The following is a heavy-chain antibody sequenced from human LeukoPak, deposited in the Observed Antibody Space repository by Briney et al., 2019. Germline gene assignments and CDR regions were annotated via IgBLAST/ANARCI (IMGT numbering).Heavy chain of an antibody. CDR2: ISSSGSGGNT. V-gene: IGHV3-23*01. Sequence: GGSLRLSCAASGVTLSSYAMSWARQAPGKGLEWVSGISSSGSGGNTYYADSVKGRFTISRDNAKNSLYLQMNSLRAEDTAVYYCARDYGRGSPLDVWGQGTTVTVSS. J-gene: IGHJ6*02. CDR3: ARDYGRGSPLDV. CDR1: GVTLSSYA. D-gene: IGHD1-1*01.